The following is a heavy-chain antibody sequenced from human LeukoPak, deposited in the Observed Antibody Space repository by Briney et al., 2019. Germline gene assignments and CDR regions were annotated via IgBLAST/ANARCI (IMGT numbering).Heavy chain of an antibody. CDR3: AKAGVRYFDSSGLYAFDF. Sequence: PSETLSLTCAVSGGSISSTSYYWAWIRQPPGKGLEWIGTIYYSGSTYHNPSLKSLVILSVDTSRNQFSLRLSSVDAADTAVYYCAKAGVRYFDSSGLYAFDFWGQGTTVTVSS. D-gene: IGHD3-22*01. J-gene: IGHJ3*01. V-gene: IGHV4-39*01. CDR1: GGSISSTSYY. CDR2: IYYSGST.